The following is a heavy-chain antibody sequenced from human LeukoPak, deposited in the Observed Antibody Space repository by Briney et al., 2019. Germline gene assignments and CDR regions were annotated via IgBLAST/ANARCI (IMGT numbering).Heavy chain of an antibody. Sequence: ASVKVSYKASGYTFNRYYMLWVRQAPGKAREWMGWINPNSGGTNYAQKFQGRVTMTRDTSISTAYMELSRQRSDGAAVYYCAQLELRASRNPGGGAFDIWARGTMVSVSS. J-gene: IGHJ3*02. CDR2: INPNSGGT. D-gene: IGHD1-1*01. CDR1: GYTFNRYY. V-gene: IGHV1-2*02. CDR3: AQLELRASRNPGGGAFDI.